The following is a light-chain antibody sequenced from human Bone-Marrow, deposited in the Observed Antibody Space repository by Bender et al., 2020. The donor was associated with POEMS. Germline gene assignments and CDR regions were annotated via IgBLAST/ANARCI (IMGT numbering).Light chain of an antibody. CDR3: QVWDIPSDHQV. CDR1: NIEHKS. CDR2: NDN. V-gene: IGLV3-21*03. J-gene: IGLJ1*01. Sequence: SYVVSQPPSVSVAPGKTATIVCGGNNIEHKSVHWYQQKAGQAPVVVLYNDNVRPSGVPDRFSGSNAGHAATLNIARVEAVDEAEYYCQVWDIPSDHQVFGPGTTVTV.